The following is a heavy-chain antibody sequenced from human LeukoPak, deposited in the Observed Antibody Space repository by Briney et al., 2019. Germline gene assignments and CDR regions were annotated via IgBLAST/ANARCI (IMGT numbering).Heavy chain of an antibody. J-gene: IGHJ5*02. D-gene: IGHD6-19*01. CDR2: IYYSGST. CDR3: ARGTYSSGWYSYWFDP. V-gene: IGHV4-59*01. CDR1: GGSISSYY. Sequence: SETLSLTCTVSGGSISSYYWSWIRQPPGKGLEWIGYIYYSGSTNYNPSLKSRVTISVDTSKNQFSLKLSSVTAADTAVYYCARGTYSSGWYSYWFDPWGQGTLVTVSS.